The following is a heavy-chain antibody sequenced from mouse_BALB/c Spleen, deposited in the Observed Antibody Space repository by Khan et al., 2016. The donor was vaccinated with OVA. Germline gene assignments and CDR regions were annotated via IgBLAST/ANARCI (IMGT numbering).Heavy chain of an antibody. CDR2: VTYSGNT. CDR3: ARSYGSWAMDY. V-gene: IGHV3-8*02. Sequence: EVQLQESGPSLVKPSQTLSLTCSVTGDSITSGFWNWIRKFPGNKFEYMGYVTYSGNTYYNPSLKSRISITRDTSKSHYYLQLHSVTTADTATYFCARSYGSWAMDYWGQGTSVTVSS. D-gene: IGHD1-1*01. CDR1: GDSITSGF. J-gene: IGHJ4*01.